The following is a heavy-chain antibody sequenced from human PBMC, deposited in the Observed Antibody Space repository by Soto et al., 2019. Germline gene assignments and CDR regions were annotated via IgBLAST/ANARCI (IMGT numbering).Heavy chain of an antibody. CDR3: ARGGYDTSGKTLIGWGPDC. V-gene: IGHV4-30-4*01. Sequence: HVQLQESGPGPVTPSQTLSLSCTVSGVSITSGSYYWTWVRQSPGKGLEWIGYRYYSGNTYYNPSLNGRATISVDTPNNQFSLRLTSVTAADTAVYYCARGGYDTSGKTLIGWGPDCWGQGTLVTASS. D-gene: IGHD3-22*01. J-gene: IGHJ4*02. CDR2: RYYSGNT. CDR1: GVSITSGSYY.